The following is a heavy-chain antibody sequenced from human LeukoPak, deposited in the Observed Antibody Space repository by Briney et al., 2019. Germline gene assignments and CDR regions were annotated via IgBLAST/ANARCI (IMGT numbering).Heavy chain of an antibody. Sequence: SETLSLTCTVSGGSISSYYWSWIRQPPGKGLERIGYIYYGGSTNYNPSLKSRVTISVDTSKNQFSLKLSSVTAADTAVYYCARRRFVTGTYFDLWGRGTLVTVSS. CDR3: ARRRFVTGTYFDL. CDR2: IYYGGST. D-gene: IGHD2-21*02. J-gene: IGHJ2*01. CDR1: GGSISSYY. V-gene: IGHV4-59*01.